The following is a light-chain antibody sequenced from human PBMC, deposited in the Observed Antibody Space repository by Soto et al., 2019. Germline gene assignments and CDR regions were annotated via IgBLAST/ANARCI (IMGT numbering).Light chain of an antibody. CDR2: GAS. CDR3: QQTRSYPST. J-gene: IGKJ4*01. V-gene: IGKV1-9*01. CDR1: QGITSY. Sequence: IQLTQSPSSLSASVGDSVTITCRASQGITSYLAWYQQKPGKAPNLLIYGASTLQSGVPSRFSGSGSATDFTLTISSLQAEDFETYYCQQTRSYPSTFGGGTKVDI.